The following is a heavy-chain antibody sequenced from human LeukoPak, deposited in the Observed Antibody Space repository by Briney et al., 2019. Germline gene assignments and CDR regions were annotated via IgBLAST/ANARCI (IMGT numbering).Heavy chain of an antibody. Sequence: PGGSLRLSCAASGFTFSSYSMNWVRQAPGKGLEWVAFIRYDGSNKYYADSVKGRFTISRDNSKNTLYLQMNSLRAEDTAVYYCAKDRPRVRIAAAGAFDYWGQGTLVTVSS. V-gene: IGHV3-30*02. CDR2: IRYDGSNK. CDR1: GFTFSSYS. D-gene: IGHD6-13*01. J-gene: IGHJ4*02. CDR3: AKDRPRVRIAAAGAFDY.